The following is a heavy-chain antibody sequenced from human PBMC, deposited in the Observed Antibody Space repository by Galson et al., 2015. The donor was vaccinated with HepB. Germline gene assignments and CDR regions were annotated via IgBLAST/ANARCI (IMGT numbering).Heavy chain of an antibody. CDR3: ARSTIFGVGIDY. D-gene: IGHD3-3*01. J-gene: IGHJ4*02. V-gene: IGHV4-61*01. CDR2: IYYSGST. Sequence: ETLSLTCTVSGGSVNSGPYYWSWIRQPPGKGLEWIGYIYYSGSTNYNPSLKSRVTISVDTSKNQFPLKLSSVTAADTAIYYCARSTIFGVGIDYWGQGTLVTVSS. CDR1: GGSVNSGPYY.